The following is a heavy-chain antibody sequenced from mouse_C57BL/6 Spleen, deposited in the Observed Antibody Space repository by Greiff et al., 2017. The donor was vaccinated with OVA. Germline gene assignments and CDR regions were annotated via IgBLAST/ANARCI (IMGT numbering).Heavy chain of an antibody. V-gene: IGHV10-1*01. CDR3: ARSSYFDY. CDR1: GFSFNTYA. J-gene: IGHJ2*01. CDR2: IRSKSNNYAT. Sequence: EVKLVESGGGLVQPKGSLKLSCAASGFSFNTYAMNWVRQAPGKGLEWVARIRSKSNNYATYYADSVKDRFTISRDDSESMLYLQMNALRAEDSATYYCARSSYFDYWGQGTTLTVSS.